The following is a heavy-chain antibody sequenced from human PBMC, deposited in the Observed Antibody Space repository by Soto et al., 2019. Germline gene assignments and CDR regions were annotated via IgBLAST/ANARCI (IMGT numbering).Heavy chain of an antibody. CDR2: IRPSGGRI. Sequence: EVQLLDSGGDWVQPGGSLRLSCGTSGFSFSTFAMGWFRRAPGKGLEWVSAIRPSGGRIDYAAPVRFRFSISRDDSKHSVYLQMDSLGPEDTAVCVCGRAAAGTRGWSTAEHWGQGTLVIVSS. D-gene: IGHD1-7*01. V-gene: IGHV3-23*01. CDR1: GFSFSTFA. J-gene: IGHJ1*01. CDR3: GRAAAGTRGWSTAEH.